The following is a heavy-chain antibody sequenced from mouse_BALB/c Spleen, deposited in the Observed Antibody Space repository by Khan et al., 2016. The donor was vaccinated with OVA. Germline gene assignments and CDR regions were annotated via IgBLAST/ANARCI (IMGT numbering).Heavy chain of an antibody. V-gene: IGHV1-7*01. CDR3: KRRGLYGRFAF. CDR2: INPSTGYY. Sequence: QMQLEESGAELAKPGASVKMSCTASGYTFTTYWIHWIKQRPGQGLEWIGYINPSTGYYESHQKFKDKATLTITESSSAAYLQLSSLTSEDSAVYYCKRRGLYGRFAFWGQGTLVTVSA. J-gene: IGHJ3*01. D-gene: IGHD1-1*02. CDR1: GYTFTTYW.